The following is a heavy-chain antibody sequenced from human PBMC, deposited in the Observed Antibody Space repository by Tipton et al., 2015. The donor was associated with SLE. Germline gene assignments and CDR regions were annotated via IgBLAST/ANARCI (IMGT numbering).Heavy chain of an antibody. D-gene: IGHD3-22*01. CDR3: TRGDYDNSALVDF. CDR1: GFSFSSSW. Sequence: SLRLSCVVSGFSFSSSWMHWVRQPPGKGLVWVSRINSDGRSTTYADSVKGRFTISRDNAKNTLYLQMNSLRAEDTALYYCTRGDYDNSALVDFWGQGTLVTVSS. J-gene: IGHJ4*02. CDR2: INSDGRST. V-gene: IGHV3-74*03.